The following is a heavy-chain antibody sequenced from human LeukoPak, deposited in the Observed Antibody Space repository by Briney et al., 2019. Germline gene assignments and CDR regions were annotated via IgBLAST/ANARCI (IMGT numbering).Heavy chain of an antibody. CDR3: AKDGDYVWGSYRPFDY. V-gene: IGHV3-9*01. CDR1: GFTFDDYA. J-gene: IGHJ4*02. Sequence: GGSLRLSCAASGFTFDDYAMHWVRQTPGKGLEWVSGINWNSASIGYADSVEGRFTISRDNAKNSLYLQMNSLRIEDTALYYCAKDGDYVWGSYRPFDYWGQGTLVTVSS. CDR2: INWNSASI. D-gene: IGHD3-16*02.